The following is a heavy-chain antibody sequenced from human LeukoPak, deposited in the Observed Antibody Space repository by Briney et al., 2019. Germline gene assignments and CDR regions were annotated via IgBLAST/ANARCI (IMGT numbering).Heavy chain of an antibody. J-gene: IGHJ4*02. D-gene: IGHD2-21*02. CDR3: ARDLSVTANRFDY. CDR1: GYTSTSYG. CDR2: ISAYNGNT. Sequence: ASVKVSCKASGYTSTSYGISWVRQAPGQGLEWMGWISAYNGNTNYAQKLQGRVTMTRDMSTSTVYMELSSLRSEDTAVYYCARDLSVTANRFDYWGQGTLVTVSS. V-gene: IGHV1-18*01.